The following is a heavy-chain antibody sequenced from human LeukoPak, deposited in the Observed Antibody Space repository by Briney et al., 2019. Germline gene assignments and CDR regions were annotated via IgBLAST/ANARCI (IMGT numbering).Heavy chain of an antibody. D-gene: IGHD3-22*01. CDR3: ASSGYYYRDAFDI. J-gene: IGHJ3*02. CDR1: GGSISSYY. Sequence: SETLSLTCTVSGGSISSYYWSWIRQPPGKGLEWIGYIYYSGSTNYNPSLKSRVTISVDTPKNQFSLKLSSVTAADTAVYYCASSGYYYRDAFDIWGQGTMVTVSS. CDR2: IYYSGST. V-gene: IGHV4-59*01.